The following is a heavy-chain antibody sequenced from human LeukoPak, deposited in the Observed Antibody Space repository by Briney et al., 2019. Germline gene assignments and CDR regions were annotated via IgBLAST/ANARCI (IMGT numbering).Heavy chain of an antibody. CDR1: GFTVSSNY. CDR3: ARVEDYYGMDV. V-gene: IGHV3-53*01. J-gene: IGHJ6*02. CDR2: IYSGGST. Sequence: GGSLRLSCAASGFTVSSNYMSWVRQAPGKGLEWVSVIYSGGSTYYADSVKGRFTISRDNSKNTLYLQMNSLRAEDTAVYYCARVEDYYGMDVWGQGTTVIVSS.